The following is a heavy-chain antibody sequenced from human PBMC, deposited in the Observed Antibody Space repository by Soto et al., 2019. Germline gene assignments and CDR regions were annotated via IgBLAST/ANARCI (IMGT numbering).Heavy chain of an antibody. CDR3: AHKWWVVDNTWFDP. CDR1: GFSLSTSGVG. CDR2: IYWDDGK. Sequence: QITLKESGPTLVKPTQTLTLTCTFSGFSLSTSGVGVGWIRQPPGKALEWLALIYWDDGKRYSPSLKSRLTITKDTSKNQVVLTMTNMDPVDTATYYCAHKWWVVDNTWFDPWGQGTLVTVSS. V-gene: IGHV2-5*02. J-gene: IGHJ5*02. D-gene: IGHD2-15*01.